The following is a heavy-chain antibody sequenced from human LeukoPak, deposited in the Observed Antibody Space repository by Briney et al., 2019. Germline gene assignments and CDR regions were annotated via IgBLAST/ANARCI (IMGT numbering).Heavy chain of an antibody. V-gene: IGHV4-59*01. D-gene: IGHD2-2*01. J-gene: IGHJ6*02. CDR1: GGSISSYY. CDR3: ARGVPAATHYYYYYGMNV. CDR2: IYYSGST. Sequence: SETLSLTCTVSGGSISSYYWSWIRQPPGKGLEWIGYIYYSGSTNYNPSLKSRVTISVDTSKNQFSLKLSSVTAADTAVYYCARGVPAATHYYYYYGMNVWGQGTTVTVSS.